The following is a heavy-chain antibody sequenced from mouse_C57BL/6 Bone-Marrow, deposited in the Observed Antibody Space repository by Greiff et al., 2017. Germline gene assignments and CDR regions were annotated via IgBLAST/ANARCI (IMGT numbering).Heavy chain of an antibody. V-gene: IGHV1-69*01. J-gene: IGHJ2*01. CDR1: GYTFTSYW. Sequence: VQLQQSGAELVMPGASVKLSCKASGYTFTSYWMHWVKQRPGQGLEWIGEIDPSDSYTNYNQKFKGKSTLTVDKSSSTAYMQLSSLTSEDSAVYYCARRRDDGYHKDYFDYWGQGTTLTVSS. CDR2: IDPSDSYT. CDR3: ARRRDDGYHKDYFDY. D-gene: IGHD2-3*01.